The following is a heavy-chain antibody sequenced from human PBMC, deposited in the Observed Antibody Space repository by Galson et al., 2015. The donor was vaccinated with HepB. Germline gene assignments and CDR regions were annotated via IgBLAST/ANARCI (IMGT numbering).Heavy chain of an antibody. CDR3: ASLAGRNYYYYYGMDV. Sequence: SLRLSCAASGFTFSDYYMSWIRQAPGKGLEWVSYISSSSSYTNYADSVKGRFTISRDNAKNSLYLQMNSLRAEDTAVYYCASLAGRNYYYYYGMDVWGQGTTVTVSS. J-gene: IGHJ6*02. CDR1: GFTFSDYY. CDR2: ISSSSSYT. V-gene: IGHV3-11*06.